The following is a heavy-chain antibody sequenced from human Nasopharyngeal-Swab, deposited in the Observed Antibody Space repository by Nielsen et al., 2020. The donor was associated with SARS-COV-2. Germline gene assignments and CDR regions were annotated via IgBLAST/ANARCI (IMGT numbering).Heavy chain of an antibody. Sequence: GESLKISCAASGFTFSDYYMSWIRQAPGKGLEWVSYISSSGSTIYYADSVKGRFTISRDNAKNSLYLQMNSLRAEDTAVYYCARDSGSLNYYYMNVWGKGTTVTVSS. CDR2: ISSSGSTI. D-gene: IGHD1-26*01. CDR3: ARDSGSLNYYYMNV. J-gene: IGHJ6*03. CDR1: GFTFSDYY. V-gene: IGHV3-11*01.